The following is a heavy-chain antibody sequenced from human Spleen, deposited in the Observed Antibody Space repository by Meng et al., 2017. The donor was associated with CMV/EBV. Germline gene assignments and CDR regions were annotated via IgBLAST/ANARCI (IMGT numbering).Heavy chain of an antibody. Sequence: GGSLRLSCAASGFTFSSYGMHWVRQAQGKGLEWVAFIRYDGSNKYYADSVKGRFTISRDNSKNTLYLQMNSLRAEDTAVYYCAKITSFGVASQPDWFDPWGQGTLVTVSS. D-gene: IGHD3-3*01. CDR3: AKITSFGVASQPDWFDP. J-gene: IGHJ5*02. CDR1: GFTFSSYG. V-gene: IGHV3-30*02. CDR2: IRYDGSNK.